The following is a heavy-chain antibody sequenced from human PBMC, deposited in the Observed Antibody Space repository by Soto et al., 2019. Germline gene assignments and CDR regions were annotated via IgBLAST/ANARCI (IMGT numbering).Heavy chain of an antibody. CDR3: ALGDYSSGWLNYGMDV. CDR2: IIPIFGTA. Sequence: ASVKVSCKASGGTFSSYAISWVRQAPGQGLEWMGGIIPIFGTANYAQKFQGRVTITADESTSTAYMELSSLRFEDTAFYYCALGDYSSGWLNYGMDVWGQGTTVTVSS. CDR1: GGTFSSYA. D-gene: IGHD6-19*01. J-gene: IGHJ6*02. V-gene: IGHV1-69*01.